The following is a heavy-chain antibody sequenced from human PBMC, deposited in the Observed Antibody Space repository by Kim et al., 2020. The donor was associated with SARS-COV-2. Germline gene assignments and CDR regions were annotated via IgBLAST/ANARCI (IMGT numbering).Heavy chain of an antibody. V-gene: IGHV3-48*04. Sequence: GGSLRLSCAASGFTFSSYSMNWVRQAPGKGLEWVSYISSSSSTIYYADSVKGRFTISRDNAKNSLYLQMNSLRAEDTAVYYCAREVGYSYGYYYYYGMDVWGQGTTVTVSS. J-gene: IGHJ6*02. CDR3: AREVGYSYGYYYYYGMDV. CDR2: ISSSSSTI. D-gene: IGHD5-18*01. CDR1: GFTFSSYS.